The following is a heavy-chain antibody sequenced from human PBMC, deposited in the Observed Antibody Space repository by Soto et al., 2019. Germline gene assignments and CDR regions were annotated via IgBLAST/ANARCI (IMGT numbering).Heavy chain of an antibody. Sequence: GASVKVSCKASGYSFINYGISWVRQAPGQGLEWLGWISPNNGQTKCAQKFQDRLTMTTDTSTTTAYMELRSLRSDDTAVYFCARDQLHFLEYYLENWGQGTLVTVSS. J-gene: IGHJ4*02. CDR3: ARDQLHFLEYYLEN. CDR1: GYSFINYG. D-gene: IGHD3-3*01. V-gene: IGHV1-18*01. CDR2: ISPNNGQT.